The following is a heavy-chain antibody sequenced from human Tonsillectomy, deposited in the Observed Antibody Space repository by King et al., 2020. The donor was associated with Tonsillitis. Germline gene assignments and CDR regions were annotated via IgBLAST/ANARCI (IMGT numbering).Heavy chain of an antibody. CDR3: ARVRSSSWYVDY. V-gene: IGHV3-66*01. CDR2: IYSGGST. CDR1: GFTVSSNY. D-gene: IGHD6-13*01. J-gene: IGHJ4*02. Sequence: VQLVESGGGLVQPGGSLRLSCAASGFTVSSNYMSWVRKAPGKGLKWVSVIYSGGSTYYADSVKGRFTISRDNSKNTLYLQMNSPRAEDTAVYYCARVRSSSWYVDYWGQGTLVTVSS.